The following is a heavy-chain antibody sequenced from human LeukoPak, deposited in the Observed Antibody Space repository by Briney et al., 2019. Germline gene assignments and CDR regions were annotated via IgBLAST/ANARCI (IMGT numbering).Heavy chain of an antibody. Sequence: GGPLRLSCAASGFTFSSYAMSWVRQAPGKGLEWVSAISGSGGSTYYADSVKGRFTISRDNSKNTLYLQMNSLRAEDTAVYYCAKQRYYYDSSGYYFDYWGQGTLVTVSS. D-gene: IGHD3-22*01. CDR1: GFTFSSYA. J-gene: IGHJ4*02. CDR2: ISGSGGST. V-gene: IGHV3-23*01. CDR3: AKQRYYYDSSGYYFDY.